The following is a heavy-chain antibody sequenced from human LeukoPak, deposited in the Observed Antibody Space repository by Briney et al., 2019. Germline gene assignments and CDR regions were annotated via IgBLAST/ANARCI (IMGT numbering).Heavy chain of an antibody. J-gene: IGHJ4*02. Sequence: PGGSLRLSCAASGFTFSTYSMSWVRQAPGKGLEWVSSISTSRSYMNYADSLKGRITIPRDDAKNSLYLQMNSLRAEDTAVYYCARGYSYGYDYWGQGTLVTVSS. CDR1: GFTFSTYS. V-gene: IGHV3-21*06. CDR3: ARGYSYGYDY. CDR2: ISTSRSYM. D-gene: IGHD5-18*01.